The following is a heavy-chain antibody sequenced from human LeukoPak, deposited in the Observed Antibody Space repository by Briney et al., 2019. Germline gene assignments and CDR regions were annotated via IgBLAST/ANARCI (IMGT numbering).Heavy chain of an antibody. CDR1: GFTFSSYS. CDR3: AREGSGSYYEDYYYMDV. Sequence: NPGGSLRLPCAASGFTFSSYSMNWVRQAPGKGLEWVSSISSSSSYIYYADSVKGRFTISRDNAKNSLYLQMNSLRAEDTAVYYCAREGSGSYYEDYYYMDVWGKGTTVTVSS. D-gene: IGHD3-10*01. CDR2: ISSSSSYI. J-gene: IGHJ6*03. V-gene: IGHV3-21*01.